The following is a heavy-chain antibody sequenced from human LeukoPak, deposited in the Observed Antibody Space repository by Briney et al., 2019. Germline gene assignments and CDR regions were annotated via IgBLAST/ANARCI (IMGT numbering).Heavy chain of an antibody. CDR2: IRYDGSNK. Sequence: PGGSLRLSCAASGFTFSSYGMHWVRQAPGKGLEWVAFIRYDGSNKYYADSVKGRFTISRDNSENTLYLQMNSLRAEDTAVYYCAKDKSRAYYGSGSYKYWGQGTLVTVSS. D-gene: IGHD3-10*01. CDR3: AKDKSRAYYGSGSYKY. CDR1: GFTFSSYG. J-gene: IGHJ4*02. V-gene: IGHV3-30*02.